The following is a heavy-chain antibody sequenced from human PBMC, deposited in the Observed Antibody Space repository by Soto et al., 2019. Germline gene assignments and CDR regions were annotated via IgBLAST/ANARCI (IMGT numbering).Heavy chain of an antibody. CDR3: ASHSSWDYYYGMDV. CDR1: GGSISSYY. CDR2: IYYSGST. V-gene: IGHV4-59*01. J-gene: IGHJ6*02. Sequence: QVQLQESGPGLVKPSETLSLTCTVSGGSISSYYWSWIRQPPGKGLEWIGYIYYSGSTNYNPSLKSRVTISVDTSKNQFSGELSSVTAADTAVYYCASHSSWDYYYGMDVWGQGTTVTVSS. D-gene: IGHD6-13*01.